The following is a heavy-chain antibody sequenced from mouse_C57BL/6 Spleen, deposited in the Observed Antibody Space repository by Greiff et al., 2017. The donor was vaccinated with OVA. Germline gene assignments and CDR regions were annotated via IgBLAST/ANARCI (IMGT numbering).Heavy chain of an antibody. CDR3: ARKDLDYFDY. CDR1: GYTFTDYY. J-gene: IGHJ2*01. CDR2: INPNNGGT. Sequence: EVQLQQSGPELVKPGASVKISCKASGYTFTDYYMNWVKQSHGKSLEWIGDINPNNGGTSYNQKFKGKATLTVDKSSSTAYMELRSLTSEDSAVYYCARKDLDYFDYWGQGTTLTVSS. V-gene: IGHV1-26*01.